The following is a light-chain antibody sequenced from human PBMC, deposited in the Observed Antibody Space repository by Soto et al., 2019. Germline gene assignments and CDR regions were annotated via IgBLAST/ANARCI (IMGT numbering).Light chain of an antibody. CDR1: SSDVGGYNY. V-gene: IGLV2-14*01. CDR2: DVG. Sequence: QSALTQPASVSGSPGQSITISCTGTSSDVGGYNYVSWYQQHPGKAPKLMIYDVGNRPSGVSNRFSGSKSGNTASLTISGLQAEDEADYYCSSYTSSSTLLYVFGTGTKLTVL. J-gene: IGLJ1*01. CDR3: SSYTSSSTLLYV.